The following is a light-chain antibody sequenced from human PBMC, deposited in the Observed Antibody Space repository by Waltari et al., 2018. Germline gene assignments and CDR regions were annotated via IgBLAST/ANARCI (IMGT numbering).Light chain of an antibody. J-gene: IGLJ2*01. CDR1: SSDVDY. CDR3: TSYADIIPVV. Sequence: QSALTQPASASGSPGQSITISCTGSSSDVDYVSWYQQFPGKAPKVLIYDVNRRPSGVSNRFSGSKSGSTASLTISGLQPQDEADYYCTSYADIIPVVFGGGTKLTVL. V-gene: IGLV2-14*03. CDR2: DVN.